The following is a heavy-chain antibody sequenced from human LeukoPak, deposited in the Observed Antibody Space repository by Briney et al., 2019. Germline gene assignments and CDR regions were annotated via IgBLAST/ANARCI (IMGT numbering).Heavy chain of an antibody. CDR2: ISGSGGST. CDR3: AKDNDFWSGYYSSLGWFDP. D-gene: IGHD3-3*01. Sequence: GGSLRLSCAASGFTFSNYAMRWVRQAPGKGLEWVSGISGSGGSTYYADSVKGRFTISRDNSKNTLYLQMNSLRAEDTAVYYCAKDNDFWSGYYSSLGWFDPWGQGTLVTVSS. V-gene: IGHV3-23*01. J-gene: IGHJ5*02. CDR1: GFTFSNYA.